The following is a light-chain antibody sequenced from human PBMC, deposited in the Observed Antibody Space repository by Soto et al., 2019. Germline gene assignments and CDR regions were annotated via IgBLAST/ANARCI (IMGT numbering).Light chain of an antibody. CDR2: GNS. V-gene: IGLV1-40*01. CDR3: QSYDSRLRGSL. Sequence: QSVLTQPSSVSGAPGQRVTISCTGSSSNIGAGYDVPWYQQLPGTAPKLLIYGNSNRPSGVPYRFSGSKSGTSASLAITWLQAEDEADYYCQSYDSRLRGSLFGGGTKRPVL. CDR1: SSNIGAGYD. J-gene: IGLJ3*02.